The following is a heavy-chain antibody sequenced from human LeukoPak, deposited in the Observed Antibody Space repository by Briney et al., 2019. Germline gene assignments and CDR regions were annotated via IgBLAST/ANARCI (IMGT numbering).Heavy chain of an antibody. CDR3: VRGDNVVSTAMLLLRY. D-gene: IGHD2-21*02. CDR1: GYTFSSHD. V-gene: IGHV1-8*01. CDR2: MNPNSGNT. J-gene: IGHJ1*01. Sequence: ASVKVSCKASGYTFSSHDINWVRQVPGHGLEWLGWMNPNSGNTGYAQKFQGRVAMTRDSSMGTAYLELSSLSSDDTAVYYCVRGDNVVSTAMLLLRYWGQGTLVAVSS.